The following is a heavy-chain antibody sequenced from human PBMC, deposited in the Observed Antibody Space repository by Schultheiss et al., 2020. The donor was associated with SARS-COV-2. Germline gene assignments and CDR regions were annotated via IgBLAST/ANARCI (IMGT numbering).Heavy chain of an antibody. Sequence: SETLSLICTVSGGSISSYYWSWIRQPPGKGLEWIGYIYYSGSTNYNPSLKSRVTISVDTSKNQFSLKLSSVTAADTAVYYCARSGGYSSSWVDYWGQGTLVTVSS. CDR2: IYYSGST. V-gene: IGHV4-59*08. J-gene: IGHJ4*02. CDR3: ARSGGYSSSWVDY. CDR1: GGSISSYY. D-gene: IGHD6-13*01.